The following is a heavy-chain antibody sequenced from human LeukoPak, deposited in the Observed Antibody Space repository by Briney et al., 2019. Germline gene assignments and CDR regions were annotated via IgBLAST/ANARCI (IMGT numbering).Heavy chain of an antibody. V-gene: IGHV1-69*05. J-gene: IGHJ5*02. CDR2: IIPIFGTA. D-gene: IGHD3-10*01. CDR1: GGTFSSYA. CDR3: AGTMVRGVIGWTNWFDP. Sequence: SVKVSCKASGGTFSSYAISWVRQAPGQGLEWMGGIIPIFGTANYAQKFQGRVTITTDESTSTAYMELSSLRSEDTAVYYCAGTMVRGVIGWTNWFDPWGQGTLVTVSS.